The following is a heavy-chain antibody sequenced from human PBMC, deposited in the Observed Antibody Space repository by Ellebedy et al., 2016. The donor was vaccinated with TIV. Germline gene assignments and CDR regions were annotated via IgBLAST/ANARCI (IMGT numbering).Heavy chain of an antibody. Sequence: GGSLRLXXAASGFTFSSYSMNWVRQAPGKGLEWVSSISSSSSYIYYADSVKGRFTISRDNAKNSLYLQMNSLRAEDTAVYYCARDASYCSGGSCYRGYWGQGTLVTVSS. CDR2: ISSSSSYI. CDR3: ARDASYCSGGSCYRGY. V-gene: IGHV3-21*01. J-gene: IGHJ4*02. CDR1: GFTFSSYS. D-gene: IGHD2-15*01.